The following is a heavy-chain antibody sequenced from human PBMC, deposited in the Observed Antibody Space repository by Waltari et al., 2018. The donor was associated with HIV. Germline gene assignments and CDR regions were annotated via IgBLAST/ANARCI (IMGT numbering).Heavy chain of an antibody. Sequence: QVQLQQWGAGLLKPSETLSLTCAVYGGSFSGYYWSCIRQAPGKGLEWIGEINHSGSTNYNPSLKSRVTISVDTSKNQFSLKLSSVTAADTAVYYCARSMNCSGGSCDTPNWFDPWGQGTLVTVSS. J-gene: IGHJ5*02. CDR3: ARSMNCSGGSCDTPNWFDP. V-gene: IGHV4-34*01. D-gene: IGHD2-15*01. CDR1: GGSFSGYY. CDR2: INHSGST.